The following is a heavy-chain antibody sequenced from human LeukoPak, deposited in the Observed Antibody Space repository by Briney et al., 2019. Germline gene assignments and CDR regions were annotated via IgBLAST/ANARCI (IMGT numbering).Heavy chain of an antibody. V-gene: IGHV1-46*01. CDR3: ARDRERIWRRTYFDY. J-gene: IGHJ4*02. CDR1: GYTFTTYS. CDR2: INPSGSST. Sequence: ASVKVSCTASGYTFTTYSMHWVRQAPGQGLEWMGIINPSGSSTTYAQKFQGRVTMTRDMSTSTVYMELSSLRSEDTAVYYCARDRERIWRRTYFDYWGQGTLVTVSS. D-gene: IGHD2-15*01.